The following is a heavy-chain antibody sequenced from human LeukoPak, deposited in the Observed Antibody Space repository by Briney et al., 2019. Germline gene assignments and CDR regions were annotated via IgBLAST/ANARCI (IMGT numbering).Heavy chain of an antibody. CDR1: GFTFDDYA. CDR3: AKDQAVVTPILPDY. J-gene: IGHJ4*02. Sequence: PGGSLRLSCAASGFTFDDYAMHWVRQAPGKGLEWVSYISSSGSTIYYADPVKGRFTISRDNAKNSLYLQMNSLRAEDTAVYYCAKDQAVVTPILPDYWGQGTLVTVSS. V-gene: IGHV3-11*01. CDR2: ISSSGSTI. D-gene: IGHD4-23*01.